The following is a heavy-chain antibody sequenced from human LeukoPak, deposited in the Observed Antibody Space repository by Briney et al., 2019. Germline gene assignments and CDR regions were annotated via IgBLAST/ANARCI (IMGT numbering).Heavy chain of an antibody. V-gene: IGHV3-33*01. CDR2: IWYDGSNK. CDR1: GFTFSSYG. D-gene: IGHD3-22*01. Sequence: GGSLRLSCAASGFTFSSYGMHWVRQAPGKGLEWAAVIWYDGSNKYYADSVKGRFTISRDNSKNTLYLQMNSLRAEDTAVYYCARLDSSGYLDDYWGQGTLVTVSS. J-gene: IGHJ4*02. CDR3: ARLDSSGYLDDY.